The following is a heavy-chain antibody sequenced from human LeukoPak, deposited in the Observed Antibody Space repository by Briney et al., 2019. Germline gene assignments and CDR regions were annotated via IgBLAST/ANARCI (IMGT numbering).Heavy chain of an antibody. CDR3: ARAYYDFWSGYPYYFDY. J-gene: IGHJ4*02. Sequence: PGESLKISCKGSGYSFTSYWIGWERQMPGKGLEWMGIIYPGDSDTRYSPSFQGQVTISADKSISTAYLQWSSLKASDTAMYYCARAYYDFWSGYPYYFDYWGQGTLVTVSS. V-gene: IGHV5-51*01. D-gene: IGHD3-3*01. CDR2: IYPGDSDT. CDR1: GYSFTSYW.